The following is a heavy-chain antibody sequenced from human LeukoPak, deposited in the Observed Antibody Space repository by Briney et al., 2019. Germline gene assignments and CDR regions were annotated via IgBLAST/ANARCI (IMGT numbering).Heavy chain of an antibody. CDR3: AKDYGWLVPGYYFDY. V-gene: IGHV3-23*01. J-gene: IGHJ4*02. Sequence: PGGSLRLSCAASEFTFPMYWMSWVRQAPGKGLEWVSAISGSGGSTYYADSVKGRFTISRDNSKNTLYLQMNSLRAEDTAVYYCAKDYGWLVPGYYFDYWGQGTLVTVSS. CDR1: EFTFPMYW. CDR2: ISGSGGST. D-gene: IGHD6-19*01.